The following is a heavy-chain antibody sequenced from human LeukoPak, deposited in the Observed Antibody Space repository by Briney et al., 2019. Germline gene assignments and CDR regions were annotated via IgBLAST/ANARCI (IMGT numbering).Heavy chain of an antibody. V-gene: IGHV1-8*03. CDR3: ARVGHYYGSGSSYTYYYYYMDV. D-gene: IGHD3-10*01. CDR2: MNPNNGNK. J-gene: IGHJ6*03. CDR1: GYTFTSYD. Sequence: ASMKVSCKASGYTFTSYDINWVRQATGQGLEWMGWMNPNNGNKAYAQKFQGRVTITRNTSISTAYMELSSLRSEDTALYYCARVGHYYGSGSSYTYYYYYMDVWGKGTAVTVSS.